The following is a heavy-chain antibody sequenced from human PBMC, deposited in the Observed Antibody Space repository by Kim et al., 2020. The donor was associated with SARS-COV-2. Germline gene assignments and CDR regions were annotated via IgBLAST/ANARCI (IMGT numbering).Heavy chain of an antibody. CDR2: IYHSGST. CDR3: ARDPLGVDDY. V-gene: IGHV4-38-2*02. J-gene: IGHJ4*02. CDR1: GYSISSGYY. D-gene: IGHD5-12*01. Sequence: SETLSLTCTVSGYSISSGYYWGWIRQPPGKGLEWIGSIYHSGSTYYNPSLKSRVTISVDTSKNQFSLKLSSVTAADTAVYYCARDPLGVDDYWGQGTLVT.